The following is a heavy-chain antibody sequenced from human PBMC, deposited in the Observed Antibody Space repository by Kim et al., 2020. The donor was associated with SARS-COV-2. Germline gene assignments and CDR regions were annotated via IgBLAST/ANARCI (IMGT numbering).Heavy chain of an antibody. Sequence: GWSLRLSCAASGFSVSTNFMSWVRQAPGKGLEWISVIYKGGDTYYADSVQGRFTISRDNSKNTLYLQMNSLRVDDTAVYFCARVPSVGATALAGFPLGSWGQGTLVTVSS. CDR2: IYKGGDT. CDR1: GFSVSTNF. V-gene: IGHV3-53*01. CDR3: ARVPSVGATALAGFPLGS. J-gene: IGHJ4*02. D-gene: IGHD1-26*01.